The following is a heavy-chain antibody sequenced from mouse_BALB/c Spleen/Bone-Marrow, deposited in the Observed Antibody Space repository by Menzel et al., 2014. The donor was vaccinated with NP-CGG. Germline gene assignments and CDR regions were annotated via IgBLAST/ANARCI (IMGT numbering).Heavy chain of an antibody. CDR3: TRSTITTGMDY. Sequence: VQLQESGAELAKPGASVKMSCKASAYTFTNYWMHWVKQRPGQGLEWIGYINPSTGYTEYNQKFKDKATLTADKSSSTAYMQLSSLTSEDSAVYYCTRSTITTGMDYWGQGTSVTVSS. J-gene: IGHJ4*01. V-gene: IGHV1-7*01. CDR1: AYTFTNYW. CDR2: INPSTGYT. D-gene: IGHD2-4*01.